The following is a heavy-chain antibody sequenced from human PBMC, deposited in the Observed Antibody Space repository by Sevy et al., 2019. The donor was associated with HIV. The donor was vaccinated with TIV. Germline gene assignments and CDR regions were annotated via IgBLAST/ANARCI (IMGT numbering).Heavy chain of an antibody. D-gene: IGHD3-3*01. CDR3: AKDLDYDFWSGYYSGGDYYYGMDV. CDR1: GFTFSSYG. CDR2: ISYDGSNK. Sequence: GSLRLSCAASGFTFSSYGMHWVRQAPGKGLEWVAVISYDGSNKYYADSVKGRFTISRDNSKNTLYLQMNSLRAEDTAVYYCAKDLDYDFWSGYYSGGDYYYGMDVWGQGTTVTVSS. J-gene: IGHJ6*02. V-gene: IGHV3-30*18.